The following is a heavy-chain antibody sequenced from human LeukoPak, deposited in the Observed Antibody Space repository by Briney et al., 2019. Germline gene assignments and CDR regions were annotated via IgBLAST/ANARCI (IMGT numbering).Heavy chain of an antibody. J-gene: IGHJ5*02. CDR1: GGSISSHY. CDR3: ARDRTIGILPRGGVHWFDP. D-gene: IGHD3-9*01. CDR2: IYYSGST. V-gene: IGHV4-59*11. Sequence: SETLSLTCTASGGSISSHYWSWIRQPPGKGLEWIGYIYYSGSTNYNPSLKSRVTISVDTSKNQFSLKLSSVTSADTAVYYCARDRTIGILPRGGVHWFDPWGQGTLVTVSS.